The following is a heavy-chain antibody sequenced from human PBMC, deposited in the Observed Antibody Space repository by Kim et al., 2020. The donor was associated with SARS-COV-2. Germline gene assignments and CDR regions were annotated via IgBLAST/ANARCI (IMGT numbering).Heavy chain of an antibody. D-gene: IGHD3-9*01. J-gene: IGHJ6*02. CDR3: GKDIFPGGMDV. Sequence: GGSLRLSCTSSGITFNGHAIHWVRQAPGKGLEWVSGLDGNSGRIDYADSVKGRFTISKDNAKNPVYLQMNSLRGEDTALYYCGKDIFPGGMDVWGQGTTVAVSS. CDR2: LDGNSGRI. V-gene: IGHV3-9*01. CDR1: GITFNGHA.